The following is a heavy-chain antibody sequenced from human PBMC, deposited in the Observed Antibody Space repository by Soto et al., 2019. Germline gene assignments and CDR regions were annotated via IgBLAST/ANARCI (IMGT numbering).Heavy chain of an antibody. Sequence: HPGGSLRLSCAASGFTFSSYAMSWVRQAPGKGLEWVSAISGSGGSTYYADSVKGRFTISRDNSKNTLYLQMNSLRAEDTAVYYCARPWGFGELLPFDYWGQGTLVTVSS. J-gene: IGHJ4*02. V-gene: IGHV3-23*01. CDR1: GFTFSSYA. CDR2: ISGSGGST. CDR3: ARPWGFGELLPFDY. D-gene: IGHD3-10*01.